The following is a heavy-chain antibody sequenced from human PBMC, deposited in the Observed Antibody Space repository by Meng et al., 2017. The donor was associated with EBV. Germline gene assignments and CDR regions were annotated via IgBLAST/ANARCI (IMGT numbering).Heavy chain of an antibody. Sequence: VQLGRSAGGVKKPGCPVKGSCKTSGGTFRYYAISWVRQAPGQGLEWLGGFLPRLGAPNYAQKFHGRVKITADESTSTHYMDLSSLRSEDTAIYYCASESGRGYTPDYWGQGTLVTVSS. CDR1: GGTFRYYA. D-gene: IGHD3-10*01. CDR3: ASESGRGYTPDY. CDR2: FLPRLGAP. V-gene: IGHV1-69*01. J-gene: IGHJ4*02.